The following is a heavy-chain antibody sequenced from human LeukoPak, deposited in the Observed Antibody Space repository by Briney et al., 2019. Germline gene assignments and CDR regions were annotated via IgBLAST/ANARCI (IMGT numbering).Heavy chain of an antibody. CDR3: ARDTEAYYYDSSGYYFNWFDP. CDR1: GYTFTSYG. V-gene: IGHV1-18*01. J-gene: IGHJ5*02. Sequence: ASVKVSCKASGYTFTSYGMSWVRQAPGQGLEWMGWISAYNGNTNYAQKLQGRVTMTTDTSTSTAYMELRSLRSDDTAVYYCARDTEAYYYDSSGYYFNWFDPWGQGTLVTVSS. D-gene: IGHD3-22*01. CDR2: ISAYNGNT.